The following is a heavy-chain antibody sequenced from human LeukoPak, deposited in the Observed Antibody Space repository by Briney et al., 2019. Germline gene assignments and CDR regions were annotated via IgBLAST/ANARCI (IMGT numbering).Heavy chain of an antibody. CDR3: AGIAADNSVDP. D-gene: IGHD6-13*01. J-gene: IGHJ5*02. CDR1: GGSFSGYY. Sequence: PSETLSLTCAVYGGSFSGYYWSWIRQPPGKGLEWIGEINHSGSTNYNPSLKSRVTISVDTSKNQFSLKLSSVTAADTAVYYCAGIAADNSVDPWGQGTLVTVSS. CDR2: INHSGST. V-gene: IGHV4-34*01.